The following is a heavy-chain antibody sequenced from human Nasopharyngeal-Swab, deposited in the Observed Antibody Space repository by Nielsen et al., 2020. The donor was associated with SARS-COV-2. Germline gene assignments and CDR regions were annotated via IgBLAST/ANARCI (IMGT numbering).Heavy chain of an antibody. V-gene: IGHV3-23*01. CDR2: ISGSGDTK. CDR3: AKAPYLRGLDV. J-gene: IGHJ6*02. D-gene: IGHD2-21*01. CDR1: GFIFSSYV. Sequence: ESLNISCAASGFIFSSYVMRWVRQAPGKGLEWVSIISGSGDTKYCADSVKDRLTISRDNSKNTLYLHTNRLGVEDTAVYYCAKAPYLRGLDVWGQGTTVTVSS.